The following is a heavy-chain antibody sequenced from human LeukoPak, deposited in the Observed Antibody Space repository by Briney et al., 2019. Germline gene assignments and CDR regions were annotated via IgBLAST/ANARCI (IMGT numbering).Heavy chain of an antibody. CDR3: ARLGFYDSSGYYHDAFDI. CDR1: GFTVSSNY. Sequence: GGSLRLSCAASGFTVSSNYMSWVRQAPGKGLEWVSVIYSGGSTYYADSVKGRFTISRDNSKNTLYLQMNSLRAEDTAVYYCARLGFYDSSGYYHDAFDIWGQGTRVTVSS. D-gene: IGHD3-22*01. J-gene: IGHJ3*02. CDR2: IYSGGST. V-gene: IGHV3-53*01.